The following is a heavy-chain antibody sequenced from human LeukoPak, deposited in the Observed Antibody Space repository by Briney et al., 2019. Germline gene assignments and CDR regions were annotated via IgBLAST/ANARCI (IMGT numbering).Heavy chain of an antibody. CDR1: GFTFSTYN. Sequence: GGSLRLSCAASGFTFSTYNMHWVRQAPGKGLEWVSSISSSSNYIYYADSVRGRFTISRDNAKNSLYLHMNSLRVEDTAVYYCARRGVAGGTDYWGQGTLVTVS. CDR3: ARRGVAGGTDY. CDR2: ISSSSNYI. J-gene: IGHJ4*02. V-gene: IGHV3-21*01. D-gene: IGHD6-13*01.